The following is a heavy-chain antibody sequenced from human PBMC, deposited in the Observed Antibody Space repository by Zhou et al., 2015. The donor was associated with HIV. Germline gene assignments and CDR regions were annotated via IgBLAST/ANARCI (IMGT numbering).Heavy chain of an antibody. Sequence: QVQLVQSGAEVKKPGSSVKVSCKASGGTFSSYAISWVRQAPGQGLEWMGGIIPIFGTANYAQKFQGRVTITADESTSTAYMELSSLRSEDTAVYYCAGVAMALLAEHYYYYGMDVWGQGTTVTVSS. J-gene: IGHJ6*02. CDR1: GGTFSSYA. CDR3: AGVAMALLAEHYYYYGMDV. D-gene: IGHD5-12*01. V-gene: IGHV1-69*12. CDR2: IIPIFGTA.